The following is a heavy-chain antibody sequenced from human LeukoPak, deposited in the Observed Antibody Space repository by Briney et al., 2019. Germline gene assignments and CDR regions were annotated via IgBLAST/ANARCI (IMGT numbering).Heavy chain of an antibody. J-gene: IGHJ6*03. V-gene: IGHV4-59*11. CDR3: GRDALVGYFSYYYIDV. D-gene: IGHD2-15*01. CDR2: ISNSGST. CDR1: VGPIRSHY. Sequence: SETLSLTCTVSVGPIRSHYWTWIRQSPLKGLEWIGDISNSGSTKYNPSLKSRVTISIDTSKSQFSLRLTSVTAADTAVYYCGRDALVGYFSYYYIDVWGKGTTVTVSS.